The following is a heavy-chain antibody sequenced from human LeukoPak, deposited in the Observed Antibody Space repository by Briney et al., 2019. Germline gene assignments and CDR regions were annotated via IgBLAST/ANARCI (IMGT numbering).Heavy chain of an antibody. D-gene: IGHD3-10*01. CDR2: INHSGST. CDR3: ASNAGSGSHRHFDY. V-gene: IGHV4-34*01. Sequence: PSEALSLTCAVYGGSFSGYYWSWIRQPPGKGLEWIGEINHSGSTNYNPSLKSRVTISVDTSKNQFSLKLSSVTAADTAVYYCASNAGSGSHRHFDYWGQGTLVTVSS. J-gene: IGHJ4*02. CDR1: GGSFSGYY.